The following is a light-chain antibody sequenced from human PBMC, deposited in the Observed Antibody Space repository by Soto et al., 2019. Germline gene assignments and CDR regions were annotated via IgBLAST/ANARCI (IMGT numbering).Light chain of an antibody. V-gene: IGKV3-15*01. CDR2: GAS. CDR3: QQYKNWPRT. CDR1: QSVDIN. Sequence: EIVLTQSPATLSVSPGERVTLSCRASQSVDINLAWYQQKPGQAPRLVIYGASTRATDMPGTFSGSGSGTEFTLTISSLQSEEFGVYYCQQYKNWPRTFGQGTKVEIK. J-gene: IGKJ1*01.